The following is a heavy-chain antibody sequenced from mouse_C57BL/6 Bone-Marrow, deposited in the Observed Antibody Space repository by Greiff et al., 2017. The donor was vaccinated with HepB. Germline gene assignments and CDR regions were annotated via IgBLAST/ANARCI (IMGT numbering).Heavy chain of an antibody. CDR1: GYAFSSSW. D-gene: IGHD2-4*01. CDR2: IYPGDGDT. Sequence: QVQLQQSGPELVKPGASVKISCKASGYAFSSSWMNWVKQRPGKGLEWIGRIYPGDGDTNYNGKFKGKATLTADKSSSTAYMQLSSLTSEDSAVYFCRAYDYAPHWYFDVWGTGTTVTVSS. V-gene: IGHV1-82*01. J-gene: IGHJ1*03. CDR3: RAYDYAPHWYFDV.